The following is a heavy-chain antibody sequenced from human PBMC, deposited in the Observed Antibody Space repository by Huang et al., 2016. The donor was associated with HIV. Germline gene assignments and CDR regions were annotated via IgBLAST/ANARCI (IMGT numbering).Heavy chain of an antibody. CDR3: ARDSRWGIVATTLSYFDY. CDR1: EFNFHVYG. V-gene: IGHV3-30*02. CDR2: VRFDGSNE. D-gene: IGHD5-12*01. Sequence: QPQLVESGGGVVQRGGSLRLSCAASEFNFHVYGMHWLRQAPGKVLEWVAFVRFDGSNEYYIDSVKGRFTISRDNSKKMLFLEMDNLRPEDTAVYFCARDSRWGIVATTLSYFDYWGQGTLVTVSS. J-gene: IGHJ4*02.